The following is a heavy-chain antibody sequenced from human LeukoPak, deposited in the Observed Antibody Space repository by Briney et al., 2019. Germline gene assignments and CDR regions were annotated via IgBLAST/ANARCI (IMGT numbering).Heavy chain of an antibody. CDR1: GFTLDDYG. J-gene: IGHJ3*02. D-gene: IGHD3-22*01. Sequence: GGSLRLSCAASGFTLDDYGMSWVRQAPGKGLEWVSGIDWSGRSTGYADSVKGRFTISRDNAKNSLYLQMISLRAEDTAFYSCTKDRSGYYDGSFDIWGQGTTVTVSS. CDR2: IDWSGRST. V-gene: IGHV3-20*04. CDR3: TKDRSGYYDGSFDI.